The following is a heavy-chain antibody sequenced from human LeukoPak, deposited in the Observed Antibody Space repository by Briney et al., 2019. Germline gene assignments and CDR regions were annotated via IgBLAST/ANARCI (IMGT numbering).Heavy chain of an antibody. V-gene: IGHV3-73*01. Sequence: GGSPRLSCAASGFTFSGSSMHWVRQASGKGLEWVGRIRSKVNSYATTYAASVKGRFTIFRDDSKNTAYLQMNSLKTEDTAVYYCATGATHDYYLDVWGKGTTVTVSS. D-gene: IGHD3-10*01. CDR3: ATGATHDYYLDV. CDR2: IRSKVNSYAT. CDR1: GFTFSGSS. J-gene: IGHJ6*03.